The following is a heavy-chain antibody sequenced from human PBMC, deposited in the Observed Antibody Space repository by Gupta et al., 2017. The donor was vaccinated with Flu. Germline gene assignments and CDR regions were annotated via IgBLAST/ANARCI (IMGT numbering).Heavy chain of an antibody. D-gene: IGHD3-10*01. CDR1: GFTVINSY. CDR2: IYGDGNT. Sequence: EVQLVESGGGLVQPGGSLRLSCAASGFTVINSYMTWVRRAPGKGLEWVSVIYGDGNTYYADSVKGRFTISRHTSNNTLYLXMXGLRTEXTAVYYCERGRVRMVFDYWGQGALVTVSS. CDR3: ERGRVRMVFDY. J-gene: IGHJ4*02. V-gene: IGHV3-53*04.